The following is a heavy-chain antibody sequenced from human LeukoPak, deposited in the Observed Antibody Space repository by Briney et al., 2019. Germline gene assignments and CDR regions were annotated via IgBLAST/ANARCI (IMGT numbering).Heavy chain of an antibody. CDR3: ARDRGIVGEFDP. V-gene: IGHV3-7*01. Sequence: GGSLRLSCVASGFTFSSYWMSWVRQAPGKGLEWVANIKQDGSEKYYVDSVKGRFTISRDNAKNSLYLQMNSLRAEDTAVYYCARDRGIVGEFDPWGQGTLVTVSS. CDR2: IKQDGSEK. D-gene: IGHD1-26*01. J-gene: IGHJ5*02. CDR1: GFTFSSYW.